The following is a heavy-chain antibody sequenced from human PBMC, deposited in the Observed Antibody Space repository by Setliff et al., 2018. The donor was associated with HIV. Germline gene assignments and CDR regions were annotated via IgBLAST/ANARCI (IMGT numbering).Heavy chain of an antibody. CDR2: IIPIFGTA. D-gene: IGHD1-1*01. V-gene: IGHV1-69*06. CDR1: GGTFSSYA. J-gene: IGHJ6*03. Sequence: SLKVSCKASGGTFSSYAISWVRQATGQGLEWMGRIIPIFGTANYAQKFQGRVTITADKSTSTAYMELSSLRSEDTAVYYCARNPQPTGTPDYYYYYYMDVWGKGTTVTVSS. CDR3: ARNPQPTGTPDYYYYYYMDV.